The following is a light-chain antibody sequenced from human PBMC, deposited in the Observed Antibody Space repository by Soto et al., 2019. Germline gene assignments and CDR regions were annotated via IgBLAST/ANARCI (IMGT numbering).Light chain of an antibody. CDR2: GAS. V-gene: IGKV3-20*01. CDR1: QSVSSSY. J-gene: IGKJ1*01. CDR3: PQYGSSPWT. Sequence: EIVLTQSPGTLSLSPGERATLSCRASQSVSSSYLAWYQQKPGQAPRLLIYGASSRATGIPDRFSGSGSGTDFTLTISRLDPEDFAVYYCPQYGSSPWTFGQGTKVEIK.